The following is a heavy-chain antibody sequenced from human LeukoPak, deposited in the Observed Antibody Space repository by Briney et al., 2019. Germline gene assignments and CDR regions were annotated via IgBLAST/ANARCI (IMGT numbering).Heavy chain of an antibody. Sequence: ASVKVSCKVSGYTVTELSMHWVRQSPGKGLEWMGGFHPEDGETIYAQKFQGRVTMTEDTSTDTAYMEPSSLRSEDTAVYYCARDSGYSSYEALVYWGQGTLVTVSS. CDR2: FHPEDGET. V-gene: IGHV1-24*01. J-gene: IGHJ4*02. CDR1: GYTVTELS. D-gene: IGHD5-12*01. CDR3: ARDSGYSSYEALVY.